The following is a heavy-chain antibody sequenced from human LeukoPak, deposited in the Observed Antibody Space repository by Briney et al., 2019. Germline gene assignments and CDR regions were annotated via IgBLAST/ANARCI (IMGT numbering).Heavy chain of an antibody. V-gene: IGHV1-58*01. J-gene: IGHJ6*02. CDR2: IVAGSGNT. D-gene: IGHD3-10*01. CDR3: AANYGSGSYYNVPYYYGMDV. CDR1: GFTFTSSA. Sequence: SVKVSCKASGFTFTSSAVQWVRQARGQRLEWIGRIVAGSGNTNYAQKFQERVTITRDMSTSTAYMELSSLRSEDAVVYYCAANYGSGSYYNVPYYYGMDVWGQGTTVTVSS.